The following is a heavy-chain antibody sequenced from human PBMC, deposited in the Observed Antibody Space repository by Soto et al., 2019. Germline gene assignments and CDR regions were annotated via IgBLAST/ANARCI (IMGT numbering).Heavy chain of an antibody. D-gene: IGHD3-10*01. Sequence: GGSLRLSCAASGVTFSSYGMHWVRQAPGKGLEWVAVISYDGSNKYYADSVKGRFTISRDNSKNTLYLQMNSLRAEDTAVYYCAKEDYGSGPDVWGQGTTVTVSS. CDR2: ISYDGSNK. CDR3: AKEDYGSGPDV. CDR1: GVTFSSYG. J-gene: IGHJ6*02. V-gene: IGHV3-30*18.